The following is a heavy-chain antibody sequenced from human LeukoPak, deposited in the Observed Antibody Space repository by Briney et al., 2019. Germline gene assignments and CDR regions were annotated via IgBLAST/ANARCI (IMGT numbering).Heavy chain of an antibody. Sequence: SETLSLTRTVSGGSMTTHHWKWIRQTPGKGWAWIGYVFVSVRTNVNPSLTSRVTLSTDTSKNQLSLRLSSVTAADTAVYYCTTIKRGDIVGYFDFWGQGILVTVSS. CDR2: VFVSVRT. V-gene: IGHV4-59*11. CDR1: GGSMTTHH. D-gene: IGHD5-18*01. CDR3: TTIKRGDIVGYFDF. J-gene: IGHJ4*02.